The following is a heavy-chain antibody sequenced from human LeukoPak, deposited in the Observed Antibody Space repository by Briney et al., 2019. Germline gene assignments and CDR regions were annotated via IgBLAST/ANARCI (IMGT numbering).Heavy chain of an antibody. Sequence: GGSLRLSCAASGFTVSNNYMSWVRQAPGKGLEWVALFYSGGSTYYADFVKGRFTISRDNSKNTLYLQMSSLRAEDTAVYYCAGFSHKGVWGQGTTVTVSS. CDR3: AGFSHKGV. J-gene: IGHJ6*02. V-gene: IGHV3-66*01. CDR2: FYSGGST. CDR1: GFTVSNNY.